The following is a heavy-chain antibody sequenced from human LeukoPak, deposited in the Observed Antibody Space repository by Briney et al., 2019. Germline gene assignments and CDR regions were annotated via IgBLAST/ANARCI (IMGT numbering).Heavy chain of an antibody. CDR1: GFTFSSYG. J-gene: IGHJ6*03. CDR3: ARDSGSSWYYYYYMAV. D-gene: IGHD6-13*01. CDR2: ISYDGSNN. Sequence: GGSLRLSCAVSGFTFSSYGMHWVRQAPGKGLEWVAVISYDGSNNYYADSVKGRFTISRDNSKNTLYLQMNSLRAEDTAVYYCARDSGSSWYYYYYMAVWGKGTTVTVSS. V-gene: IGHV3-30*19.